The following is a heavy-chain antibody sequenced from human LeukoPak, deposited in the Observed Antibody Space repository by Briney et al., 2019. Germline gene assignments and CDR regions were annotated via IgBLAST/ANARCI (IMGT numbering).Heavy chain of an antibody. CDR3: ARDCWTVTGFHFDY. V-gene: IGHV3-20*04. CDR2: INWNGGST. D-gene: IGHD3/OR15-3a*01. J-gene: IGHJ4*02. CDR1: GFTFDDYG. Sequence: GGSLRLSCAASGFTFDDYGMSWVRQAPGKGLEWVSGINWNGGSTGYADSVKGRFTISRDNAKNSLYLQMNSLRAEDTALYYCARDCWTVTGFHFDYWGQGTLVTVSS.